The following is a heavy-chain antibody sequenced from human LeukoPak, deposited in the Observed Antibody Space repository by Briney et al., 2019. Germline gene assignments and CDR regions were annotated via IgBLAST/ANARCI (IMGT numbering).Heavy chain of an antibody. CDR2: ISGSGGST. CDR1: GFTFSSYA. D-gene: IGHD3-3*01. CDR3: ARDTGPSSYGNFDY. V-gene: IGHV3-23*01. Sequence: GGSLRLSCAASGFTFSSYAMSWVRQAPGKGLEWVSAISGSGGSTYYADSVKGRFTISRDNSKNTLYLQMNSLRAEDTAVYFCARDTGPSSYGNFDYWGQGTLVTVSS. J-gene: IGHJ4*02.